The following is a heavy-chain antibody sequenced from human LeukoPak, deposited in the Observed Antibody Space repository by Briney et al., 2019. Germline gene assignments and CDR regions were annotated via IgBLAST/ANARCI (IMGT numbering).Heavy chain of an antibody. V-gene: IGHV3-30*18. Sequence: PGGSLRLSCAASGLSFSDYGMHWVRQAPGKGLDWVAMISYDGSKKNYADSVKGRFTISRDNSKNTLYLQMNSLRAEDTAVYYCAKDGYSYGSFVRHVDYWGQGTLVTVSS. CDR1: GLSFSDYG. CDR2: ISYDGSKK. CDR3: AKDGYSYGSFVRHVDY. D-gene: IGHD5-18*01. J-gene: IGHJ4*02.